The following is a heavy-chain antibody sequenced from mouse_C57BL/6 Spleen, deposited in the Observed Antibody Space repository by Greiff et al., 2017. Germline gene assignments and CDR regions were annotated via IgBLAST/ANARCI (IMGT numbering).Heavy chain of an antibody. V-gene: IGHV1-69*01. D-gene: IGHD1-1*01. CDR3: ARVSYYYGSSYPYYAMDY. Sequence: QVQLQQPGAELVMPGASVKLSCKASGYTFTSYWMHWVKQRPGQGLEWIGEIDPSDSYTNYNQKFKGKSTLTVDKSSSTAYMQLSSLTSEDSAVYDCARVSYYYGSSYPYYAMDYWGQGTSVTVSS. CDR2: IDPSDSYT. J-gene: IGHJ4*01. CDR1: GYTFTSYW.